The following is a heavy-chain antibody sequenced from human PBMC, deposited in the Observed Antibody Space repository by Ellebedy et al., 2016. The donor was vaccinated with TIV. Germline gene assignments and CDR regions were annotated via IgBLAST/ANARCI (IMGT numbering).Heavy chain of an antibody. CDR3: ARGAVWFGAFGMDK. V-gene: IGHV1-8*01. CDR1: GYTFTTYD. CDR2: MKPNSGGT. D-gene: IGHD3-10*01. J-gene: IGHJ6*02. Sequence: AASVKVSCKASGYTFTTYDINWVRQAPGQGLEWMGWMKPNSGGTVYAQKFQGRVRMTRSTSISTAYMELRGLESEDTAVYYCARGAVWFGAFGMDKWGQGTTVTVSS.